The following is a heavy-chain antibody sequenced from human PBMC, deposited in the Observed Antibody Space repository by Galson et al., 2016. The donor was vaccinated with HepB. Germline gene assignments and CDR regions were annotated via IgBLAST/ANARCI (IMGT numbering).Heavy chain of an antibody. D-gene: IGHD6-13*01. CDR2: ISGDTTTT. CDR1: GLTFSNYA. CDR3: AKGGGSTWYISPHLVDP. V-gene: IGHV3-23*01. J-gene: IGHJ5*02. Sequence: SLRLSCAASGLTFSNYAMTWVRQAPGKGLEWVSSISGDTTTTYYADSVKGRFTISRENSKNTFYLQMNSLRAEDTASYYCAKGGGSTWYISPHLVDPWGQGTLVTVSS.